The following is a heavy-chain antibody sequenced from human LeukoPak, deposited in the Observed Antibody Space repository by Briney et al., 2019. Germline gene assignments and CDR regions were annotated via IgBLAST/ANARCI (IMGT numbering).Heavy chain of an antibody. D-gene: IGHD3-16*01. J-gene: IGHJ4*02. CDR1: GYTFTGYH. V-gene: IGHV1-2*06. Sequence: ASVKVSCKASGYTFTGYHIHWVRQAPGQGLEWMGRINPYSGDTNFAQKFQGRVTMTRDTSITTAYMDLSRLTPDDTAVYYCARRKGEPNIFDSWGQGTLVTVSS. CDR3: ARRKGEPNIFDS. CDR2: INPYSGDT.